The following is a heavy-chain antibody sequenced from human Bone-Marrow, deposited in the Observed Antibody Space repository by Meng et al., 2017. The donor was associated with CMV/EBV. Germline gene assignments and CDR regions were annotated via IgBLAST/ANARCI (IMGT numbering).Heavy chain of an antibody. J-gene: IGHJ6*02. CDR3: AKDKSECSSTSCYTTYYYYGMDV. CDR1: GFTFSSYD. CDR2: IGTAGDT. D-gene: IGHD2-2*02. V-gene: IGHV3-13*01. Sequence: GESLKISCAASGFTFSSYDMHWVRQATGKGLEWVSAIGTAGDTYYPGSVKGRFTISRDNAKNSLYLQMNSLRAEDTALYYCAKDKSECSSTSCYTTYYYYGMDVWGQGTMVTVSS.